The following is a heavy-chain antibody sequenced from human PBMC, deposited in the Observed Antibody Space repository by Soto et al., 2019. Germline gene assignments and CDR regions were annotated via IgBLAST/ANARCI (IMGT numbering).Heavy chain of an antibody. J-gene: IGHJ4*02. D-gene: IGHD3-22*01. V-gene: IGHV3-48*01. CDR3: ARTTYYYDSGGYLTD. Sequence: GSLRLSCAASGFTFSSYSMNWVRQAPGKGLEWLSYISSSSSTIYYADSVKGRFTISRDNAKNSLYLQMNSLRAEDTALYYCARTTYYYDSGGYLTDWGQGTLVTVSS. CDR2: ISSSSSTI. CDR1: GFTFSSYS.